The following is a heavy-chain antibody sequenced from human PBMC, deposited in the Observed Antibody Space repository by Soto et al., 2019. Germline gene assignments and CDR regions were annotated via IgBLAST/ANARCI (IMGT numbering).Heavy chain of an antibody. CDR2: IAGVDI. CDR3: AKDHFKGNGIYDGFDV. J-gene: IGHJ3*01. Sequence: PGGSLRLSCAGNGLTMSTYAMSWVRQAPGKGLEWVSTIAGVDIFYADSVQGRFTISIDSSKNLLFLQMNSLTADDTATYYCAKDHFKGNGIYDGFDVWGQGTTVTVSS. CDR1: GLTMSTYA. D-gene: IGHD1-20*01. V-gene: IGHV3-23*01.